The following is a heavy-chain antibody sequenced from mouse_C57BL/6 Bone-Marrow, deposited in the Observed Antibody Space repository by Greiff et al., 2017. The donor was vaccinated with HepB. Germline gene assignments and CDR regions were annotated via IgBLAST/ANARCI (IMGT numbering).Heavy chain of an antibody. D-gene: IGHD1-1*01. J-gene: IGHJ4*01. Sequence: EVKVEESGGGLVQPGGSMKLSCVASGFTFSNYWMNWVRQSPEKGLEWVAQIRLKSDNYATHYAESVKGRFTNSRDDSKSSVYLQMNNLRAEDTGIYYCTGYGSSHYYAMYYWGQGTSVTVSS. V-gene: IGHV6-3*01. CDR3: TGYGSSHYYAMYY. CDR1: GFTFSNYW. CDR2: IRLKSDNYAT.